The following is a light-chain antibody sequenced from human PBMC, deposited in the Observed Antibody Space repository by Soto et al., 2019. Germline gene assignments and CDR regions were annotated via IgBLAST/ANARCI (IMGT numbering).Light chain of an antibody. Sequence: NFMLTQPHSVSESPGKTLTISCTRSSGSIANNYVQWYQQRPGSAPTAVIYESKQRPSGVPDRFSGSTDGSSNSASLTISGLQTEDEADYYCQSYDSSFVVFGGGTKVTVL. CDR2: ESK. V-gene: IGLV6-57*04. J-gene: IGLJ2*01. CDR3: QSYDSSFVV. CDR1: SGSIANNY.